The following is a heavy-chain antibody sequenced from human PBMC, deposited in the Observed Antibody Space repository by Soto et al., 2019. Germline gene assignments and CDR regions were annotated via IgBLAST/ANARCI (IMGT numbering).Heavy chain of an antibody. J-gene: IGHJ4*02. CDR2: IYQSGNT. D-gene: IGHD4-4*01. CDR3: ARGIKGLQIDF. Sequence: QLQLQESGSGLVKPSQTLSLTCAVSGDSISRGAFSWSWIRQPPGKGLEWIGYIYQSGNTYYHPSLKSRVTISLERSKIQFSLKLSSVTAADTAVYYCARGIKGLQIDFWGQGTLVTVSS. CDR1: GDSISRGAFS. V-gene: IGHV4-30-2*01.